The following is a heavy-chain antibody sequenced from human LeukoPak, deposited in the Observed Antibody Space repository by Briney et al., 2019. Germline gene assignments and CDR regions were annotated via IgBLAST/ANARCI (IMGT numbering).Heavy chain of an antibody. D-gene: IGHD6-13*01. CDR1: GGSISSSYYY. CDR2: IYYSGST. CDR3: ARAGSGSWAPYYYYGMDV. Sequence: SETLSLTCTVSGGSISSSYYYWGWIRQPPGKGLEWIGSIYYSGSTYYNPSLKSRVTISVDTSKNQFSLKLRSVTAADTAVYYCARAGSGSWAPYYYYGMDVWGQGTTVTVSS. J-gene: IGHJ6*02. V-gene: IGHV4-39*07.